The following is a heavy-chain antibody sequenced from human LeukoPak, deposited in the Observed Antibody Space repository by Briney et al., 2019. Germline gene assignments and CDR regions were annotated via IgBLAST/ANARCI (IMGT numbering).Heavy chain of an antibody. CDR2: IEQKGSEK. CDR1: GFTFKNYW. J-gene: IGHJ5*02. D-gene: IGHD3-3*01. Sequence: TGGSLTLSCIASGFTFKNYWMTWVRQAPGKGLEWVAHIEQKGSEKYHVDPAKGRFTIPRDNAENSLFLQMNSLRVDDTAVYYCARVPSITIFGRPTYCDLWGQGTLVTVSS. V-gene: IGHV3-7*01. CDR3: ARVPSITIFGRPTYCDL.